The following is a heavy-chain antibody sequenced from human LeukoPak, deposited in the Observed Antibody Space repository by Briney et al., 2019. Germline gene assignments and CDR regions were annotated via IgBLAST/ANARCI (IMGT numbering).Heavy chain of an antibody. CDR1: GFSFSRYN. Sequence: PGGSLRLSCAASGFSFSRYNMNWVRQAPGKGLEWVSSIGSSSSYIYYADSVKGRFTISRDNAKNSLYLQMNSLRAEDTAVYYCARGLLDCSGGSCYAGFDYWGQGTLVTVSS. CDR2: IGSSSSYI. J-gene: IGHJ4*02. V-gene: IGHV3-21*01. D-gene: IGHD2-15*01. CDR3: ARGLLDCSGGSCYAGFDY.